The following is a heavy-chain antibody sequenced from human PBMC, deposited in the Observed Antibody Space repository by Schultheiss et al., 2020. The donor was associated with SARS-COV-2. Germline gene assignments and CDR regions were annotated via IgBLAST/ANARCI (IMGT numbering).Heavy chain of an antibody. CDR3: VRHRWGVINVATISQTNWFDP. D-gene: IGHD5-12*01. J-gene: IGHJ5*02. CDR2: INHSGST. CDR1: GGSFSGYY. V-gene: IGHV4-34*01. Sequence: SQTLSLTCAVYGGSFSGYYWSWIRQPPGKGLEWIGEINHSGSTNYNPSLKSRVTMSVDTSNNQFSLNLSSVTAADTAVYYCVRHRWGVINVATISQTNWFDPWGQGTLVTVSS.